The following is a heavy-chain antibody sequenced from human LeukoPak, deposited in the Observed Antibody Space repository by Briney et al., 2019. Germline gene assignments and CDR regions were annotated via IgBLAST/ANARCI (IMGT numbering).Heavy chain of an antibody. CDR1: GYTFTSYA. V-gene: IGHV1-2*02. Sequence: GASVKVSCKASGYTFTSYAMNWVRQAPGQGLEWMGRINPNSGDTNYAQRFQGRVTMTRDTSISTAYMELSRLTSDDTAVYYCSTAFGMMDFDYWGQGTLVTVSS. J-gene: IGHJ4*02. CDR3: STAFGMMDFDY. CDR2: INPNSGDT. D-gene: IGHD3-3*01.